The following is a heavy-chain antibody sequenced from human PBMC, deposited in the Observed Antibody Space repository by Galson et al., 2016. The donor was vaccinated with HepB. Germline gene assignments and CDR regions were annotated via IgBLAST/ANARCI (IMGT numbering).Heavy chain of an antibody. CDR3: WAHDSRSHNYAIDY. CDR1: GFSFDIYG. J-gene: IGHJ4*02. CDR2: ISPGGTKK. V-gene: IGHV3-30*03. Sequence: SLRLSCAASGFSFDIYGMHWVRQTPDKGLEWVAVISPGGTKKTYADSVKGRFTVSRDNSKNMVFLQMNRLRPEDTAVYYVWAHDSRSHNYAIDYWGQGTRVSVSS. D-gene: IGHD3-22*01.